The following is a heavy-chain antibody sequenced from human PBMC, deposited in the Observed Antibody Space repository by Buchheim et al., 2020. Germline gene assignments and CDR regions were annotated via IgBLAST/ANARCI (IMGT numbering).Heavy chain of an antibody. Sequence: EVQLVESGGGLVQPGGSLRLSCAASGFTFSSYWMSWVRQAPGEGLEWVSYISSASSTLYYADSVKGRFTISRDNAKNSLYLRMNSLRAEDTAVYYCARKRTDGMDVWGQGTT. CDR2: ISSASSTL. CDR3: ARKRTDGMDV. J-gene: IGHJ6*02. V-gene: IGHV3-48*01. CDR1: GFTFSSYW.